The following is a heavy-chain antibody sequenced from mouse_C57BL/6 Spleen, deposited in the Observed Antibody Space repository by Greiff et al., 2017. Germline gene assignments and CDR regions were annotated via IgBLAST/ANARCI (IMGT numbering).Heavy chain of an antibody. CDR2: ISDGGSYT. J-gene: IGHJ4*01. CDR1: GFTFSSYA. CDR3: ARGFTTTAYAMDY. V-gene: IGHV5-4*03. D-gene: IGHD1-1*01. Sequence: EVKVEESGGGLVKPGGSLKLSCAASGFTFSSYAMSWVRQTPEKRLEWVATISDGGSYTYYPDNVKGRFTISRDNAKNNLYLQMSHLKSEDTAMYYCARGFTTTAYAMDYWGQGTSVTVSS.